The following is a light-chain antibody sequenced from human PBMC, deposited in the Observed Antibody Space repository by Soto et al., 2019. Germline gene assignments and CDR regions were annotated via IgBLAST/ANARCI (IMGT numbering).Light chain of an antibody. Sequence: DIQLTQSPSFLSASVGDRVTITCRASQGISSYLAWYQQKPGKAPRLLIYAASTLQSGGPSRFSGSVSGTDFTLTISSLQPEDFATYYCQQLNSYPLTFGGGTKVEIK. CDR1: QGISSY. V-gene: IGKV1-9*01. J-gene: IGKJ4*01. CDR3: QQLNSYPLT. CDR2: AAS.